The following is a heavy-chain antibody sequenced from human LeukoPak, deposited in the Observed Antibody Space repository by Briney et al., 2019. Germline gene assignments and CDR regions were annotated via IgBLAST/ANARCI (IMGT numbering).Heavy chain of an antibody. D-gene: IGHD3-22*01. V-gene: IGHV5-51*01. CDR3: ARLTVRGYYDSSGYPSDAFDI. CDR1: GYSFTSYW. CDR2: IYPGDSDT. Sequence: RGESLKISCQGSGYSFTSYWIGWVRQMPGKGLEWMGIIYPGDSDTRYSPSFQGQVTISADKSISTAYLQWSSLKASDTAMYYCARLTVRGYYDSSGYPSDAFDIWGQGTMVTVSS. J-gene: IGHJ3*02.